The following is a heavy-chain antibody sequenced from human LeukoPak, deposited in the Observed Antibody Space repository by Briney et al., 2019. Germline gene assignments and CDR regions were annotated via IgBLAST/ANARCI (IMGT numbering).Heavy chain of an antibody. V-gene: IGHV4-61*02. J-gene: IGHJ4*02. D-gene: IGHD6-6*01. CDR2: IYTSGST. CDR3: ARGRIAARRGFDY. CDR1: GDSISSGNYY. Sequence: PSETLSLTCTVSGDSISSGNYYWTWIRQPAGKGLEWIGRIYTSGSTNYNPSLKSRVTISVDTSKNQFSLKLSSVTAADTAVYYCARGRIAARRGFDYWGQGTLVTVSS.